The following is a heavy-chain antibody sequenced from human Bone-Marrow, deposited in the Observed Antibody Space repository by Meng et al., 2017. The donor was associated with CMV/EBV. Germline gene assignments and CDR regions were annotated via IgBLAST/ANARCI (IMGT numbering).Heavy chain of an antibody. CDR3: ARAEGGSYYRSYFDY. Sequence: ASVKVSCKASGYTFTSYDINWVRQATGQGLEWMGWMNPNSGNTGYAQKFQGRVTITRNTSISTAYMELSRLRSDDTAVYYCARAEGGSYYRSYFDYWGQGTRVTGSS. CDR1: GYTFTSYD. V-gene: IGHV1-8*01. J-gene: IGHJ4*02. D-gene: IGHD1-26*01. CDR2: MNPNSGNT.